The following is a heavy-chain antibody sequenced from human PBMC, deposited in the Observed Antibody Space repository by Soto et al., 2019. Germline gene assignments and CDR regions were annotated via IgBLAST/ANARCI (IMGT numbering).Heavy chain of an antibody. CDR3: ARRQLAVAVSPGFDP. J-gene: IGHJ5*02. CDR1: GLSITDSEMG. D-gene: IGHD6-13*01. V-gene: IGHV2-26*01. Sequence: QVTLKESGPVLVKPTETLTLRCTVSGLSITDSEMGVSWIRQPPGQPLEWLAHIDSSGEKSYRTFLKSRLASSKDTAKSQIVLTMTNMDPSDTATYYCARRQLAVAVSPGFDPGGQGIPVTVSS. CDR2: IDSSGEK.